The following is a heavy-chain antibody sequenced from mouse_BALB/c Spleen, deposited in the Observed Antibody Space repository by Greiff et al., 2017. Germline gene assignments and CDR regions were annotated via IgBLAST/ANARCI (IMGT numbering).Heavy chain of an antibody. CDR2: IYPSDSYT. CDR3: TREKNYGSYYFDY. D-gene: IGHD1-1*01. J-gene: IGHJ2*01. CDR1: GYTFTSYW. Sequence: QVQLQQPGAELVRPGASVKLSCKASGYTFTSYWINWVKQRPGQGLEWIGNIYPSDSYTNYNQKFKDKATLTVDKSSSTAYMQLSSPTSEDSAVYYCTREKNYGSYYFDYWGQGTTLTVSS. V-gene: IGHV1-69*02.